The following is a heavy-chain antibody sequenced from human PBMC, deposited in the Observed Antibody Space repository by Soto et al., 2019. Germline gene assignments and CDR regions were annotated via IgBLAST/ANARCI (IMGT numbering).Heavy chain of an antibody. CDR3: ASAAAAPD. J-gene: IGHJ4*02. CDR2: ISYDGSNK. Sequence: GSLRVSGAAPGLSLSSYAMPWVRQAPGKGLEGVAVISYDGSNKYYADSVKGRFTISRDNSKNTLYLQMNSLRAEDTAVYYCASAAAAPDWGQGTLVTVSS. D-gene: IGHD6-13*01. V-gene: IGHV3-30-3*01. CDR1: GLSLSSYA.